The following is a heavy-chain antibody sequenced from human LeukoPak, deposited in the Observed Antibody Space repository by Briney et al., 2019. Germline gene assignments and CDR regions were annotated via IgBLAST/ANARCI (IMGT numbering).Heavy chain of an antibody. D-gene: IGHD3-22*01. CDR3: ARHTPYYYDSSVSGDY. J-gene: IGHJ4*02. CDR2: IYPGDSDT. CDR1: GYSFTSYW. V-gene: IGHV5-51*01. Sequence: GESLKISCKGFGYSFTSYWIGWVRQMPGKGLEWMGIIYPGDSDTRYSPSFQGQVTISADKSISTAYLQWSSLKASDTAMYYCARHTPYYYDSSVSGDYWGRGTLVTVSS.